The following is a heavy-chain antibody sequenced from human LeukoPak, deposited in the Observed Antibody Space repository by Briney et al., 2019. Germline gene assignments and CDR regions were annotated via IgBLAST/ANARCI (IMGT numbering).Heavy chain of an antibody. CDR2: IYSGGST. CDR3: ARDYYCSSTSCYNYGMDV. V-gene: IGHV3-66*01. D-gene: IGHD2-2*01. Sequence: GGSLRLSCAASGFTVSSNYMSWVRQAPGKGLEWVSVIYSGGSTYYADSVKGRFTISRDNSKNTLYLQMNSLRAEDTAVYYCARDYYCSSTSCYNYGMDVWGQGTTVTVSS. J-gene: IGHJ6*02. CDR1: GFTVSSNY.